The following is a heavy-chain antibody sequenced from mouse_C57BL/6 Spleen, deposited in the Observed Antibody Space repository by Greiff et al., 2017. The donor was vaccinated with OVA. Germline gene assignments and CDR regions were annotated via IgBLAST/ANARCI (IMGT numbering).Heavy chain of an antibody. CDR3: ARDDSLYYFDY. J-gene: IGHJ2*01. CDR2: IDPSDSET. CDR1: GYTFTSYW. D-gene: IGHD2-4*01. V-gene: IGHV1-52*01. Sequence: QVQLQQPGAELVRPGSSVKLSCKASGYTFTSYWMHWVKQRPIQGLEWIGNIDPSDSETHYNQKFKDKATLTVDKSSSTAYMQLSSLTSEDSAVYYCARDDSLYYFDYWGEGTTLTVSS.